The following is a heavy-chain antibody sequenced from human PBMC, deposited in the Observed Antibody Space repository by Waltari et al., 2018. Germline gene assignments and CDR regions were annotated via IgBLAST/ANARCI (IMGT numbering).Heavy chain of an antibody. CDR3: ARVGVAVAGTLDY. D-gene: IGHD6-19*01. CDR2: ISPIFGTA. J-gene: IGHJ4*02. V-gene: IGHV1-69*05. CDR1: GGTFSSYA. Sequence: QVQLVQSGAEVKKPGSSVKVSCKASGGTFSSYAISWVRRAPGQGLEWMGGISPIFGTANYAQKFQGRVTITTDESTSTAYMELSSLRSEDTAVYYCARVGVAVAGTLDYWGQGTLVTVSS.